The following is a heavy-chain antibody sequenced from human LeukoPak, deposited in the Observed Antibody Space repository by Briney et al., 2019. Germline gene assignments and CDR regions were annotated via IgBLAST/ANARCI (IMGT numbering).Heavy chain of an antibody. CDR1: GGSFSDYY. V-gene: IGHV4-34*01. J-gene: IGHJ4*02. CDR2: ISHSGST. CDR3: ARVWRYCSSTSCPGPLDY. D-gene: IGHD2-2*01. Sequence: SETLSLTCAVYGGSFSDYYWSWIRQPPGKGLEWIGEISHSGSTNYNPSLKSRVTISVDTSKNQFSLKLSSVTAADTAAYYCARVWRYCSSTSCPGPLDYWGQGTLVTVSS.